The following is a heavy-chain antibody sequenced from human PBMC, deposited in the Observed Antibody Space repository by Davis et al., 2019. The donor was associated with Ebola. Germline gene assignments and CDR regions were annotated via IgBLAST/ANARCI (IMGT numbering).Heavy chain of an antibody. V-gene: IGHV1-69*02. CDR2: IIPILGIA. CDR3: ARALWFGELLQRGGGMDV. Sequence: SVTVSCKASGGTFSSYTISWVRQAPGQGLEWMGRIIPILGIANYAQKFQGRVTITADKSTSTAYMELSSLRSEDTAVYYCARALWFGELLQRGGGMDVWGKGTTVTVSS. D-gene: IGHD3-10*01. J-gene: IGHJ6*04. CDR1: GGTFSSYT.